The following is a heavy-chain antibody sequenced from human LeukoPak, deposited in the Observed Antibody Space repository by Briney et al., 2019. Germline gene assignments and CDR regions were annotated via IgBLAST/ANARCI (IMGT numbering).Heavy chain of an antibody. CDR2: IDPSDSYT. V-gene: IGHV5-10-1*01. Sequence: GESLKISCKGSGYSFTSYWISWVRQMPGKGLEWMGRIDPSDSYTDYSPSFQGHVTISADKSISTAYLQWSSLKASDTAMYYCARRDGSTYGFDYWGQGTLVTVSS. CDR3: ARRDGSTYGFDY. D-gene: IGHD5-18*01. J-gene: IGHJ4*02. CDR1: GYSFTSYW.